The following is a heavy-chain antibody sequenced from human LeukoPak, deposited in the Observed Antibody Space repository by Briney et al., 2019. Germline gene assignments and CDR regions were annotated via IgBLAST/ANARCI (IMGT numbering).Heavy chain of an antibody. J-gene: IGHJ4*02. Sequence: GGSLRLSCAASGFTFSSYWMHWVRHAPGKGLVWVSRINSDGSSTSYADSVKGRFTISRDSAKNTLYLQMNSLRAEDTALYHCARDSCSGGTCYFGYWGQGTLVTVST. V-gene: IGHV3-74*01. D-gene: IGHD2-15*01. CDR1: GFTFSSYW. CDR2: INSDGSST. CDR3: ARDSCSGGTCYFGY.